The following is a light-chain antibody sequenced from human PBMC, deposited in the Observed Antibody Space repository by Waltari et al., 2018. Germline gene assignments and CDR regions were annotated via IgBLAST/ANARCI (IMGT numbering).Light chain of an antibody. Sequence: QSALTQPRSVSGSPGQSVTISCTGTSSDVGSYDYVSWYQQHPGKAPKLIISDVTKRPSGVTDRFSGSKSGNTASLTISGLQAEDEADYYCCSYAGTYTWVFGGGTKLTVL. V-gene: IGLV2-11*01. CDR3: CSYAGTYTWV. CDR2: DVT. J-gene: IGLJ3*02. CDR1: SSDVGSYDY.